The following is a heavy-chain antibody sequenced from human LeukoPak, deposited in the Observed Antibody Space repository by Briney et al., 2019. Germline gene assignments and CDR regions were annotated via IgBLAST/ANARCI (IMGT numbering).Heavy chain of an antibody. J-gene: IGHJ4*02. Sequence: SETLSLTCTVSGGSISGYHWSWIRQPPGKGLEWIGYIDDSGSANYNPSLKSRVTISGDTSKNQFSLKLSSVTAADTAMYYCARDRPFGVWGQGTQVTVSS. D-gene: IGHD3-10*01. V-gene: IGHV4-59*01. CDR1: GGSISGYH. CDR3: ARDRPFGV. CDR2: IDDSGSA.